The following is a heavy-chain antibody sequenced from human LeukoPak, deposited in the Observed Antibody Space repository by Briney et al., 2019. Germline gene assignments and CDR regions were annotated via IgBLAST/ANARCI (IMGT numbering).Heavy chain of an antibody. CDR3: ARDVVAVPAAIHYGMDV. CDR2: INHSGRT. D-gene: IGHD2-2*01. J-gene: IGHJ6*02. CDR1: GGSFSDYF. V-gene: IGHV4-34*01. Sequence: SYTLSLTCAVYGGSFSDYFWVWIRQPPGKGRESIGEINHSGRTYYNPSLKSRVTISVDPSKNQCSLNLSSVTAADTGVYYCARDVVAVPAAIHYGMDVWGQGTTVTVSS.